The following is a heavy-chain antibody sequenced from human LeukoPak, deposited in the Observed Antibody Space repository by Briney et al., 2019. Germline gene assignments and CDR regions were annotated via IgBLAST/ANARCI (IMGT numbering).Heavy chain of an antibody. J-gene: IGHJ4*02. CDR3: ARGMSGTEDDY. V-gene: IGHV3-64*01. Sequence: GGSLRLSCAASGFTFSSYAMHWVRQAPGKGLEYVSAISSNGGSTYYANSVKGRFTISRDNSKNTLYLQMGSLRAEGMAVYYCARGMSGTEDDYWGQGTLVTVSS. D-gene: IGHD3-3*01. CDR1: GFTFSSYA. CDR2: ISSNGGST.